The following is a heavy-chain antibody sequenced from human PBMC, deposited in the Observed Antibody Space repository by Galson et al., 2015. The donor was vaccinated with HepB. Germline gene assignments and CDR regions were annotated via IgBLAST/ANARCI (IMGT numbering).Heavy chain of an antibody. Sequence: SLRLSCAASGFTFSSYSMNWVRQAPGKGLEWVSSISSSSSYIYYADSVKGRFTISRDNAKNSLYLQMNSLRAEDTAVYYCARDRVPCGGGSCYADAFDIWGQGTMVTVSS. CDR1: GFTFSSYS. D-gene: IGHD2-15*01. V-gene: IGHV3-21*01. CDR3: ARDRVPCGGGSCYADAFDI. J-gene: IGHJ3*02. CDR2: ISSSSSYI.